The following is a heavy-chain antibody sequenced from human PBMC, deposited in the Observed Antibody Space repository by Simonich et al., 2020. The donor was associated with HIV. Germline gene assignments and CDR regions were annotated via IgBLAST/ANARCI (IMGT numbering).Heavy chain of an antibody. J-gene: IGHJ4*02. Sequence: QVHLQQWGAGLLKPSETLSLTCAVYGGSLSGYYWNWIRQPPGKGLEWIGEINHSGSTDYNSSLKSRGTISVDTSKNQFSLKLSSVTAADTAMYYCARRGGYAFDYWGQGTLVTVSS. CDR2: INHSGST. D-gene: IGHD5-12*01. CDR1: GGSLSGYY. CDR3: ARRGGYAFDY. V-gene: IGHV4-34*01.